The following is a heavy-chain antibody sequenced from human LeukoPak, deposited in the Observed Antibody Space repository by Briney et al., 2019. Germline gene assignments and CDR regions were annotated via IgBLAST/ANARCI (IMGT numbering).Heavy chain of an antibody. Sequence: SETLSLTCAVYGGSFSGYYWSWIRQPPGKGLEWIGEINHSGSTNYNPSLKSRVTISVDTSKNQFSLKLSSVTAADTAVYYCARGRGYCSSTSCYRRAIMIAKFDPWGQGTLVTVSS. D-gene: IGHD2-2*01. CDR2: INHSGST. CDR1: GGSFSGYY. V-gene: IGHV4-34*01. CDR3: ARGRGYCSSTSCYRRAIMIAKFDP. J-gene: IGHJ5*02.